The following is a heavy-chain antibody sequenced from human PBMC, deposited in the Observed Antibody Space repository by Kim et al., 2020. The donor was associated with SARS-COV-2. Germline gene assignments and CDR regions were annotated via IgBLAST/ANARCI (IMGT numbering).Heavy chain of an antibody. J-gene: IGHJ6*02. V-gene: IGHV4-31*02. CDR3: ARDRYDILTAFYGMDV. D-gene: IGHD3-9*01. Sequence: PPLKSRVTISVDTSKNQFSLKLSSVTAADTAVYYCARDRYDILTAFYGMDVWGQGTTVTVSS.